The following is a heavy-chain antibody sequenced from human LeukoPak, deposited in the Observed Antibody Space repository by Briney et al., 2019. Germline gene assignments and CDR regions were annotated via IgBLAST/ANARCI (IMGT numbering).Heavy chain of an antibody. J-gene: IGHJ6*03. CDR3: TGGDPFNYYMDV. D-gene: IGHD2-21*01. CDR1: EGTFSGHA. V-gene: IGHV1-69*05. CDR2: LIPIFATT. Sequence: ASVKVSCKASEGTFSGHAISWVRQAPGQGLEWMGGLIPIFATTNYTQRFQGRLKITTDDSTATAYMELSSLRSEDTAVYYCTGGDPFNYYMDVWGKGTTVTV.